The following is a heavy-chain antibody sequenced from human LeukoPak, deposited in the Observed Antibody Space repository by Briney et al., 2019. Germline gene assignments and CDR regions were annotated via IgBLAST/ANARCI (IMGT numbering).Heavy chain of an antibody. CDR1: GFTFSSYG. J-gene: IGHJ4*02. CDR2: ISYDGSNK. Sequence: GGSLRLSCAASGFTFSSYGMHWVRQAPGKGLEWVAVISYDGSNKYYADSVKGRFTISRNNSKNTLYLQMNSLRAEDTAVYYCAKDRSGYYLDYWGQGTLVTVSS. D-gene: IGHD3-22*01. CDR3: AKDRSGYYLDY. V-gene: IGHV3-30*18.